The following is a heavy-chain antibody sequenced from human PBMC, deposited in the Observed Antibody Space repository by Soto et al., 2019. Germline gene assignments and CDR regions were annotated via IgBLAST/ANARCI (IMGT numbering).Heavy chain of an antibody. CDR3: ARHFPARPFGEAAFDI. V-gene: IGHV4-39*01. J-gene: IGHJ3*02. D-gene: IGHD3-10*01. CDR1: GGSISSSSYY. Sequence: SETLSLTCTVSGGSISSSSYYWGWIRQPPGKGLEWIGSIYYSGSTYYNPSLKSRVTISVDTSKNQFSLKLSSVTAADTAVYYCARHFPARPFGEAAFDIWGQVTMVT. CDR2: IYYSGST.